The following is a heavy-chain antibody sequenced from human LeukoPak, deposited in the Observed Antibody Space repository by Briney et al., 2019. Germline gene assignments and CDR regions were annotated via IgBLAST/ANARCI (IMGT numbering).Heavy chain of an antibody. D-gene: IGHD2-15*01. V-gene: IGHV3-7*03. CDR2: MKLDGSEE. CDR1: GFIFSDYW. J-gene: IGHJ4*02. Sequence: GGSLRLSCAASGFIFSDYWMGWVRQAPGKGLEWVANMKLDGSEEYYLDSVKGRFIISRDNANNSLSLQMNRLRTEDTAVYYCARDYCSGESCYDHWGQGTLVTVSS. CDR3: ARDYCSGESCYDH.